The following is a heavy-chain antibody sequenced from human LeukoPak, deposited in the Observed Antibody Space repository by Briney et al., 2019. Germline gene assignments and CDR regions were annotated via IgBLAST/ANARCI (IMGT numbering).Heavy chain of an antibody. V-gene: IGHV3-23*01. J-gene: IGHJ4*02. CDR2: ISNRDGSST. CDR1: GFSFSDYV. D-gene: IGHD1-26*01. CDR3: TTRVGGTPDY. Sequence: PGGSLRLSCVGSGFSFSDYVMTWVRQAPGKGLEWVSAISNRDGSSTDYADSVKGRFTISRDNSNNTVYLQMNSVRAEDTAVYYCTTRVGGTPDYWGLGTLVTVSS.